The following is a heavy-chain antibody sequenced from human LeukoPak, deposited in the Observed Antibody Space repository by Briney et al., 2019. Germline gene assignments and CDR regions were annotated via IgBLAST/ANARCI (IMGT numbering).Heavy chain of an antibody. D-gene: IGHD3-3*01. J-gene: IGHJ4*02. CDR2: IYTSGST. Sequence: PSETLSLTCTVSGGSISSYYWSWIRQPAGKGLEWIGRIYTSGSTNYNPSLKSRVTMSVDTSKNQFSLKLSSVTAADTAVYYCAREGQSAPSLYFDYWGQGTLVTVSS. CDR1: GGSISSYY. V-gene: IGHV4-4*07. CDR3: AREGQSAPSLYFDY.